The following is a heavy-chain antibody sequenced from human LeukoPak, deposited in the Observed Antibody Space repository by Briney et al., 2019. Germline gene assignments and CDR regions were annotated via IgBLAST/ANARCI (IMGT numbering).Heavy chain of an antibody. CDR3: AKATDYGGNSGYFDY. V-gene: IGHV3-23*01. D-gene: IGHD4-23*01. CDR2: ISGSGGST. J-gene: IGHJ4*02. Sequence: GGSLRLSCAVSGFTFSSYAITWVRQAPGKGLEWISAISGSGGSTYYADSVKGRFTISRDNSKNTLYLQMNSLRAEDTAVYYCAKATDYGGNSGYFDYWGQGTLVTVSS. CDR1: GFTFSSYA.